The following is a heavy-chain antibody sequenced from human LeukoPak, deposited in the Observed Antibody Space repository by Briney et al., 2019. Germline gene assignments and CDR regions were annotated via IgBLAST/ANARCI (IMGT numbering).Heavy chain of an antibody. V-gene: IGHV3-21*06. D-gene: IGHD1-26*01. J-gene: IGHJ4*02. CDR2: ISSTSRYI. CDR3: ARGGLRGATPDY. Sequence: PGGSLRLSCAASGFTFSSYSMNWVRQAPGKGLEWVSSISSTSRYIYYADSVKGRFTISRDDAKNSLYLQMNSLRAEDTAVYYCARGGLRGATPDYWGQGTLVTVSS. CDR1: GFTFSSYS.